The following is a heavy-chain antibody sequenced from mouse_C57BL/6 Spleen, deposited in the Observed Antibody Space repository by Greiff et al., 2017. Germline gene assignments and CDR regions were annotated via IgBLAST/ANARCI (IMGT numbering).Heavy chain of an antibody. CDR3: ARDRGLLQEGYYFDY. CDR1: GYSITSGYY. D-gene: IGHD2-3*01. CDR2: ISYDGSN. J-gene: IGHJ2*01. V-gene: IGHV3-6*01. Sequence: EVHLVESGPGLVKPSQSLSLTCSVTGYSITSGYYWNWIRQFPGNKLEWMGYISYDGSNNYNPSLKNRISITRDTSKNQFFLKLNSVTTEDTATYYCARDRGLLQEGYYFDYWGQGTTLTVSS.